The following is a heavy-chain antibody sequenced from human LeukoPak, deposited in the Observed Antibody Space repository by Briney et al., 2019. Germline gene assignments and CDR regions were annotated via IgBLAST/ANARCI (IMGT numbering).Heavy chain of an antibody. CDR3: ARDEYDFWSGYYYMDV. Sequence: ASVKVSCKASGYTFTSYCISWVRQAPGQGLEWMGWISAYNGNTNYAQKLQGRVTMTTDTSTSTAYMELRSLRSDDTAVYYCARDEYDFWSGYYYMDVWGKGTTVTVSS. D-gene: IGHD3-3*01. J-gene: IGHJ6*03. CDR1: GYTFTSYC. CDR2: ISAYNGNT. V-gene: IGHV1-18*01.